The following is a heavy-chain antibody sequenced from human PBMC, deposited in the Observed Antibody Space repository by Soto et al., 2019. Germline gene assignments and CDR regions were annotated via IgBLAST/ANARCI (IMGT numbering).Heavy chain of an antibody. Sequence: SVKVSCKASGGTFSSYTISWVRQAPGQGLEWMGRIIPILGIANYAQKFQGRVTITADKSTSTAYMELSSLRSEDTAVYYCARGGTYIAARGWFDPWGQGTLIT. V-gene: IGHV1-69*02. J-gene: IGHJ5*02. CDR1: GGTFSSYT. D-gene: IGHD6-6*01. CDR2: IIPILGIA. CDR3: ARGGTYIAARGWFDP.